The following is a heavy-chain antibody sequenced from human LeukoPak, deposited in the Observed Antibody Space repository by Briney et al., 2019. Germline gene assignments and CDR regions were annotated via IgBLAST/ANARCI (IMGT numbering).Heavy chain of an antibody. V-gene: IGHV4-39*01. CDR1: GDSISSTSYY. Sequence: SETLSLTCTVSGDSISSTSYYWVWIRQPPGKGLEGIGSIYNSGTTYDNPSLKRPVTICVDTSKQQFSLKVSSVTAADTAVYYCASRVYGLGSFNYWGQGTLDTVSS. J-gene: IGHJ4*01. CDR3: ASRVYGLGSFNY. D-gene: IGHD3-10*01. CDR2: IYNSGTT.